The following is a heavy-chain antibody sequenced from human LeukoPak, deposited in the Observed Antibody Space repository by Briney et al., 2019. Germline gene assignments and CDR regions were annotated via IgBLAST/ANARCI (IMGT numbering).Heavy chain of an antibody. CDR3: AREQISLLELFSPDY. V-gene: IGHV3-30*01. D-gene: IGHD3-10*01. CDR1: GFTFSGSA. CDR2: ISYDGSNK. J-gene: IGHJ4*02. Sequence: PGGSLRLSCAASGFTFSGSAMHWVRRASGKGLECVAVISYDGSNKYYADSVKGRFTISRDNSKNTLYLQMNSLRAEDTAVYYCAREQISLLELFSPDYWGQGTLVTVSS.